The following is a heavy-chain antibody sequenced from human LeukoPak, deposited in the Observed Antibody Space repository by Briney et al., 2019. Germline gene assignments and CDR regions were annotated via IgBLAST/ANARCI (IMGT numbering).Heavy chain of an antibody. J-gene: IGHJ1*01. CDR3: ARGPTYYYDSSGYHPEYFQH. CDR2: IWYDGSSK. CDR1: RFTFDTYG. Sequence: GGSLRLSCAASRFTFDTYGMHWVRQAPGKGLEWVAVIWYDGSSKYYADSVKGRFTISRDNSKNTLYLQMNSLRAEDTAVYYCARGPTYYYDSSGYHPEYFQHWGQGTLVTVSS. V-gene: IGHV3-33*01. D-gene: IGHD3-22*01.